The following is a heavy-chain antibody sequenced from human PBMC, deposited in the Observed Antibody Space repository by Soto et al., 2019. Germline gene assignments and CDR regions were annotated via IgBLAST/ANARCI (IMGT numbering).Heavy chain of an antibody. J-gene: IGHJ6*02. CDR3: ARDLWVEQLVGGGLNYYYYGMDV. D-gene: IGHD6-6*01. CDR1: GFTVSSNY. Sequence: EVQLVESGGGLIQPGGSLRLSCAASGFTVSSNYMSWVRQAPGKGLEWVSVIYSGGSTYYADSVKGRFTISRDNSKNTLYLQMNSLRAEDTAVYYCARDLWVEQLVGGGLNYYYYGMDVWGQGTTVTVSS. CDR2: IYSGGST. V-gene: IGHV3-53*01.